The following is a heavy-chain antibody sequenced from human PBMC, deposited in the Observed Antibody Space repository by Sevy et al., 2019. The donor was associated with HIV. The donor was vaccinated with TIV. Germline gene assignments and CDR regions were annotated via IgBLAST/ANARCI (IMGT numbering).Heavy chain of an antibody. J-gene: IGHJ3*02. CDR3: TRDLICTNGVCYTWNAFDI. CDR1: GFTFGDYA. CDR2: IRSKAYGGTK. V-gene: IGHV3-49*03. D-gene: IGHD2-8*01. Sequence: GGSLRLSCTASGFTFGDYAMSWFRQAPGKGLEWVGFIRSKAYGGTKEYAASVKGRFTISRDDSKSIAYLQMNSLKTEDTAVYYCTRDLICTNGVCYTWNAFDIWGQGTMVTVSS.